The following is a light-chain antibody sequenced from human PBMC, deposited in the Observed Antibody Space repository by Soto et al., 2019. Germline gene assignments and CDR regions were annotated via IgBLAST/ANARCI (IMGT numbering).Light chain of an antibody. Sequence: EIVLTQSPATLSLSPGERATFSCRASQGFSSYLPWYQQKPGRAPRLLIYDASNRATGIPARFSGSGSGTDFTLTSSSLEPEDFAVYYCQQRSNWPPFTFGPGTKVDIK. CDR2: DAS. CDR1: QGFSSY. V-gene: IGKV3-11*01. CDR3: QQRSNWPPFT. J-gene: IGKJ3*01.